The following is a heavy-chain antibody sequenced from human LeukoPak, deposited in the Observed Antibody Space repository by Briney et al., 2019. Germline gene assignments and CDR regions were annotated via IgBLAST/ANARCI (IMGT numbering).Heavy chain of an antibody. CDR2: VSHSGFNKSNGDIT. CDR1: GGSISKDC. CDR3: ARHISSGGTYAHFDY. D-gene: IGHD1-26*01. Sequence: SETLSLTCTVSGGSISKDCWSWIRQPPGKGLEWVGYVSHSGFNKSNGDITVYNPSLESRVTTSRDTSKNQVSLNLNSVTAADTAVYYCARHISSGGTYAHFDYWGQGTLVTVSS. J-gene: IGHJ4*02. V-gene: IGHV4-59*08.